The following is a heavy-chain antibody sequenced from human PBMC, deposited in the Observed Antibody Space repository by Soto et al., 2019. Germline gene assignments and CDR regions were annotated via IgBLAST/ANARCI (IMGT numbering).Heavy chain of an antibody. V-gene: IGHV4-34*01. CDR1: GVSFSGYY. Sequence: SETLSLTCVVDGVSFSGYYWTWIRQPPGKGLEWIGEINDSGSTNHKPSLKSRVTMSIDTSKNQFSLNLRSVTAADTGVYYCAKGGRFPEARYYFLDVWGNGTTVTVSS. CDR3: AKGGRFPEARYYFLDV. D-gene: IGHD3-3*01. CDR2: INDSGST. J-gene: IGHJ6*03.